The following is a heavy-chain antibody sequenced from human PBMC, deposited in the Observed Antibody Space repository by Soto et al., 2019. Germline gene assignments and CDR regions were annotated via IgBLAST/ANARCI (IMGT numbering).Heavy chain of an antibody. V-gene: IGHV3-48*01. D-gene: IGHD3-9*01. CDR1: GFTFSSYS. CDR2: ISSSSSTI. CDR3: ARGYDILTGYYPYYFDY. J-gene: IGHJ4*02. Sequence: GGSLRLSCAASGFTFSSYSMNWVRQAPGKGLEWVSYISSSSSTIYYADSVKGRFTISRDNAKNSLYLQMNSLRAEGTAVYYCARGYDILTGYYPYYFDYWGQGTLVTVSS.